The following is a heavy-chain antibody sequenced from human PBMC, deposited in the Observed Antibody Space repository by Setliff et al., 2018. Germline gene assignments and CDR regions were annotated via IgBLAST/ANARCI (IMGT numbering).Heavy chain of an antibody. J-gene: IGHJ4*02. CDR1: GDPMSSRRYY. D-gene: IGHD3-10*01. CDR2: IYTSWST. CDR3: ARESATIGEFPLYYFDK. Sequence: PSETLSLTCTVSGDPMSSRRYYWAWIRQPAGKGLEWIGQIYTSWSTNYNPSLKSRVTISLDTSKNQFSLRLSSVTAADAAVYFCARESATIGEFPLYYFDKWGQGTLVTVSS. V-gene: IGHV4-61*09.